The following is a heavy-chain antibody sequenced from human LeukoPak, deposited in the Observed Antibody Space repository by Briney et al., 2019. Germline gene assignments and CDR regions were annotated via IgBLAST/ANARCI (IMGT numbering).Heavy chain of an antibody. D-gene: IGHD3-10*01. CDR3: ARCRLITMVPDVIPFDY. V-gene: IGHV4-34*01. J-gene: IGHJ4*02. CDR2: INHSGST. CDR1: GGSIRGYY. Sequence: PSETLSLTYAVYGGSIRGYYWSWIRQPPGKGLEWIGEINHSGSTNYNPSLKSRVTISVDTSKNQFSLKVTSVTAADTAVYYCARCRLITMVPDVIPFDYWGQVTLVTVSS.